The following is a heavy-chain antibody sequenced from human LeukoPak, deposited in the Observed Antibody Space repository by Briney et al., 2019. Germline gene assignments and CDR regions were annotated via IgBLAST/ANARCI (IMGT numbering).Heavy chain of an antibody. Sequence: PSETLSLTCSVSGGSISSYYWSWIRQPPGKGLEWIGQIYYSGSTNYNPSLKSRVTISVDTSKNQFSLKLSSVTAVDTAVYYCARDRGDGYNQGPFDYWGQGTLVTVSS. V-gene: IGHV4-59*01. CDR1: GGSISSYY. D-gene: IGHD5-24*01. CDR2: IYYSGST. CDR3: ARDRGDGYNQGPFDY. J-gene: IGHJ4*02.